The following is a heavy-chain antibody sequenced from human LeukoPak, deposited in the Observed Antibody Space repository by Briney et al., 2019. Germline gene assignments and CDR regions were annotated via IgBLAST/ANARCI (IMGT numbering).Heavy chain of an antibody. CDR2: INHSGST. D-gene: IGHD5-18*01. J-gene: IGHJ4*02. Sequence: SETLSLTCAVYGGSFSGYYWSWIRQPPGKGLEWIGEINHSGSTNYNPYLKSRVTISVDTSKNQFSLKLSSVTAADTAVYYCARGRLSAMDYWGQGTLVTVSS. CDR3: ARGRLSAMDY. V-gene: IGHV4-34*01. CDR1: GGSFSGYY.